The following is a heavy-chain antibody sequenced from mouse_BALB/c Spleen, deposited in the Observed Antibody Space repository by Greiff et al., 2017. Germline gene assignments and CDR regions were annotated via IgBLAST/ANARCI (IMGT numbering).Heavy chain of an antibody. D-gene: IGHD4-1*01. V-gene: IGHV3-8*02. CDR2: ISYSGST. CDR1: GDSITSGY. Sequence: VQLKESGPSLVKPSQTLSLTCSVTGDSITSGYWNWIRKFPGNKLEYMGYISYSGSTYYNPSLKSRISITRDTSKNQYYLQLNSVTTEDTATYYCARRGNWDRYAMDYWGQGTSVTVSS. J-gene: IGHJ4*01. CDR3: ARRGNWDRYAMDY.